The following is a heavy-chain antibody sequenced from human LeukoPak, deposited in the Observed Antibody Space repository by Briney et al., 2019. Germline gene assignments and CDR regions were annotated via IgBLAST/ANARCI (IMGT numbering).Heavy chain of an antibody. Sequence: GGSLRLSCAASGFTFSSYDMNWVRQAPGKGLEWVSYISTDSSTMYYADSVKGRFTISRDNSKNTLYLQMNSLRAEDTAVYYCASTQPEVVPPYYYYYGMDVWGQGTTVTVSS. V-gene: IGHV3-48*01. CDR1: GFTFSSYD. CDR3: ASTQPEVVPPYYYYYGMDV. CDR2: ISTDSSTM. D-gene: IGHD2-2*01. J-gene: IGHJ6*02.